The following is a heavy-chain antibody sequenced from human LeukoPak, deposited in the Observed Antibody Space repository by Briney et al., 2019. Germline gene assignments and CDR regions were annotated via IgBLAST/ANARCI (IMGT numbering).Heavy chain of an antibody. CDR2: ISGSGGST. D-gene: IGHD1-26*01. CDR3: ANDQWEY. J-gene: IGHJ4*02. CDR1: GFTFSSSS. Sequence: GGSLRLSCAASGFTFSSSSMSWVRQAPGKGLEWVSAISGSGGSTYYADSVKGRFTISRDNSKDTLFLQMNSLRADDTAVYHCANDQWEYWGQGTLVTVSS. V-gene: IGHV3-23*01.